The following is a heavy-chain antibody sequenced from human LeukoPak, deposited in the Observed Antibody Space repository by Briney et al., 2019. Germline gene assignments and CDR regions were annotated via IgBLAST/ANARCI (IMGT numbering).Heavy chain of an antibody. V-gene: IGHV1-46*03. CDR2: INPSGGST. CDR3: ASPEVGY. Sequence: ASVKVSCKASAYTFTNSYIHWVRQAPGQGLEWMGIINPSGGSTNYAQKFQGRVTMTRDTSTSTVYMELYSLRSEDTAVYYCASPEVGYWGQGTLVTVSS. J-gene: IGHJ4*02. D-gene: IGHD2-15*01. CDR1: AYTFTNSY.